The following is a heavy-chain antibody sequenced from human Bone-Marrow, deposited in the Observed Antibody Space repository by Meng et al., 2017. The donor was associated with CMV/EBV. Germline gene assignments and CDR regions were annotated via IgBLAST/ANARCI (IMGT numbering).Heavy chain of an antibody. J-gene: IGHJ4*02. V-gene: IGHV3-9*01. D-gene: IGHD1-1*01. CDR3: AKAKLEPYHFDY. Sequence: SLKISCAASGFTFDDYAMHWVRQAPGKGLEWVSGISWNSGSIGYADSVKGRFTISRDNAKNSLYLQMNSLRAEDTALYYCAKAKLEPYHFDYWGQGTLVTVSS. CDR2: ISWNSGSI. CDR1: GFTFDDYA.